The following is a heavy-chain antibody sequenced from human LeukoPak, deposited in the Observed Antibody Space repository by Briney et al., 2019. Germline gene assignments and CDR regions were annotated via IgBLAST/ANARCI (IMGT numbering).Heavy chain of an antibody. D-gene: IGHD3-9*01. CDR3: AREGKVRYFD. Sequence: GGSLRLSCAASGFTFSSYAMSWVRQAPGKGLEWVSSISSDSRYIFYAEPVKGRFTISRDNAENSLYLQMNSLRAEDTAVYYCAREGKVRYFDWGQGTLVTVSS. V-gene: IGHV3-21*04. J-gene: IGHJ4*02. CDR1: GFTFSSYA. CDR2: ISSDSRYI.